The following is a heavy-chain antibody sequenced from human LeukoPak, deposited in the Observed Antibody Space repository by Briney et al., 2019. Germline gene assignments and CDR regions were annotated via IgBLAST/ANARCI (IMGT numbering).Heavy chain of an antibody. D-gene: IGHD6-13*01. CDR2: IYPGDSDT. J-gene: IGHJ4*02. CDR3: ARRSGLYSSSWDFDY. V-gene: IGHV5-51*01. Sequence: GESLKISCKGSGYSFTTYWIGWVRQMPGKGLEWMGIIYPGDSDTRYSPSFQGQVTISADKSISTAYLQWSSLKASDTAMYYCARRSGLYSSSWDFDYWGQGTLVTVSS. CDR1: GYSFTTYW.